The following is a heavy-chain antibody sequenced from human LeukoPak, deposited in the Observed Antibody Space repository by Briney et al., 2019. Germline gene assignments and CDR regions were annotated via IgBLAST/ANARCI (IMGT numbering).Heavy chain of an antibody. CDR3: TREYFYDFWSGDAFDI. CDR1: GFTFGDYA. Sequence: GGSLRLSCTASGFTFGDYAMSWVRQAPGKGREWVGFIRSKAYGGTTEYAASVKGRFTISRDDSKSIAYLQMNSLKTEDTAVYYCTREYFYDFWSGDAFDIWGQGTMVTVSS. V-gene: IGHV3-49*04. J-gene: IGHJ3*02. D-gene: IGHD3-3*01. CDR2: IRSKAYGGTT.